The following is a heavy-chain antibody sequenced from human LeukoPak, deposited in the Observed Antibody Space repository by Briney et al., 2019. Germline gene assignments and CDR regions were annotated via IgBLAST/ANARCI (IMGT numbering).Heavy chain of an antibody. V-gene: IGHV4-39*01. Sequence: SETLSLTCTVSGGSISSASYFWGWIRQPPGKGLEWIGTLYYSGSTYYSASLKSRVTMSGDTSRNQFSLRLSSVNAADTAVYYCAKAGVRYSDSSALYAFDFWGPGTMVAVSS. CDR2: LYYSGST. D-gene: IGHD3-22*01. CDR3: AKAGVRYSDSSALYAFDF. J-gene: IGHJ3*01. CDR1: GGSISSASYF.